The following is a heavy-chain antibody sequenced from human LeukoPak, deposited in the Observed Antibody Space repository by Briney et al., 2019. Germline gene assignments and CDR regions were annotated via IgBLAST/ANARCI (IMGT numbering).Heavy chain of an antibody. CDR3: ARDAVRYFDWLLDHTGWFDP. V-gene: IGHV1-2*02. Sequence: ASVKVSCKASGYTFTSYDINWVRQATGQGLEWMGWMNPNSGGTNYAQKFQGRVTMTRDTSISTAYMELSRLRSDDTAVYYCARDAVRYFDWLLDHTGWFDPWGQGTLVTVSS. CDR2: MNPNSGGT. D-gene: IGHD3-9*01. CDR1: GYTFTSYD. J-gene: IGHJ5*02.